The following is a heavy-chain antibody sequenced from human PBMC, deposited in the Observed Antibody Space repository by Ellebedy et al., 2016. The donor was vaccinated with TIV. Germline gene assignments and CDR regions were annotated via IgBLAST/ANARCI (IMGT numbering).Heavy chain of an antibody. J-gene: IGHJ6*02. CDR1: GGSISSYY. V-gene: IGHV4-59*01. CDR3: ARDLGRYGMDV. CDR2: IQYSGNP. Sequence: MPSETLSLTCTVSGGSISSYYWSRIRQSPGKGLEWIGYIQYSGNPDYNPSLKSRVTLSVDTSKNQFSLDMTSVTATDTATYYCARDLGRYGMDVWGQGTTVTVSS.